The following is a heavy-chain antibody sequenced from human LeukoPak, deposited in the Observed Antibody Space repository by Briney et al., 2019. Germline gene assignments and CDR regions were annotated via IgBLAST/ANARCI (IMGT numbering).Heavy chain of an antibody. J-gene: IGHJ2*01. CDR2: ISSSGSTI. Sequence: RGSLRLSCAASGFTFSSYEMNWVRQAPGKGLEWVSYISSSGSTIYYADSVKGRFTISRDKAKNSLYLQMNSLRVEDTAVYYCARDQGGGWYFDVWGRGTLVTVSS. D-gene: IGHD1-26*01. CDR3: ARDQGGGWYFDV. V-gene: IGHV3-48*03. CDR1: GFTFSSYE.